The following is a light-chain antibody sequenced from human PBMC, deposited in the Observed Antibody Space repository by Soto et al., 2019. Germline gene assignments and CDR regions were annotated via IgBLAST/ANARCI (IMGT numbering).Light chain of an antibody. Sequence: QSVLTQPPSASGTPGQRVTISCSGSSSNIGRNTVNWYQQLPGTAPKLLIYGNNERPSGVPDRFSGSKSGTSASLAISGLQSEDEADYYCAAWDDSLNGMVFGGGTKVTVL. CDR3: AAWDDSLNGMV. V-gene: IGLV1-44*01. CDR2: GNN. J-gene: IGLJ2*01. CDR1: SSNIGRNT.